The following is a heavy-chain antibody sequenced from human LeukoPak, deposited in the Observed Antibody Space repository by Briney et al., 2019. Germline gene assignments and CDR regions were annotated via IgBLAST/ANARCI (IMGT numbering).Heavy chain of an antibody. Sequence: SETLSLTCTVSGGSISNYYWNWIRQPPGKGLEWIGYIYYSGSTNYNPSLKSRVTISIDTSKNEFSLKLSSVTAADTAVYYCAGDTYGSDSWGQGTTVTVSS. CDR2: IYYSGST. CDR1: GGSISNYY. V-gene: IGHV4-59*01. J-gene: IGHJ6*02. D-gene: IGHD3-10*01. CDR3: AGDTYGSDS.